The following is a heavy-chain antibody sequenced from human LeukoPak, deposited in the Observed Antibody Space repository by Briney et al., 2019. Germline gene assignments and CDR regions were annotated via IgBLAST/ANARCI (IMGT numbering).Heavy chain of an antibody. D-gene: IGHD3-10*01. J-gene: IGHJ6*03. CDR3: ASDLTRVPGSYYNVMWKPFGAKYSYMDV. CDR1: GDSIIGYY. CDR2: IYYSGGT. Sequence: PSETLSLTCSVSGDSIIGYYWGCFRQPPGKGLEWIGSIYYSGGTYFHPSLKSRVTISVDTSKNQFSLRLSSVTAADTAVYYCASDLTRVPGSYYNVMWKPFGAKYSYMDVWGKGTTVTVSS. V-gene: IGHV4-39*07.